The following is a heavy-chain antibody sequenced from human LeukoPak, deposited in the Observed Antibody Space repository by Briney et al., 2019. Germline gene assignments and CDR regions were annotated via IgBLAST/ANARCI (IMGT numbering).Heavy chain of an antibody. J-gene: IGHJ3*02. CDR3: AITYYYDRSGYYSLGAFDI. CDR1: GGSISSYY. CDR2: IYTSGST. D-gene: IGHD3-22*01. V-gene: IGHV4-4*07. Sequence: SETLSLTCTVSGGSISSYYWSWIRQPAGKGLEWIGRIYTSGSTNYNPSLKSRVTMSVDTSKNQFSLKLSSVTAADTAVYYCAITYYYDRSGYYSLGAFDIWGQGTMVTVSS.